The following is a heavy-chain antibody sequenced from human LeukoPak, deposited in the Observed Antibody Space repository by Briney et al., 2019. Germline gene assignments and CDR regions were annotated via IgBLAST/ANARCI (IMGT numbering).Heavy chain of an antibody. D-gene: IGHD1-26*01. J-gene: IGHJ3*02. Sequence: PGGSLRLSCAASGFTFSSYSMNWVRQAPGKGLEWVSYISSSSSTIYYADSVKGRFTISRDNAKNSLYLQMNSLRAEDTAVYYCARDGIVGAKFAFDIWGQGTMVTVSS. V-gene: IGHV3-48*01. CDR3: ARDGIVGAKFAFDI. CDR2: ISSSSSTI. CDR1: GFTFSSYS.